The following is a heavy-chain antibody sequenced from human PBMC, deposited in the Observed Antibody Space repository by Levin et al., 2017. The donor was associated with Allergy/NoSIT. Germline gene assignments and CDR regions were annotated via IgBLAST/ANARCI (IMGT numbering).Heavy chain of an antibody. CDR2: MYPADSHT. CDR3: ARKGGEGGTWEYEAFDV. CDR1: GYKFSNYW. Sequence: ASVKVSCQCSGYKFSNYWIAWVRQMPGQGLEWMGIMYPADSHTRYSPSFQGQVTISVDKSISTAYLQWTSLKASDTATYYCARKGGEGGTWEYEAFDVWGQGTMLTVSS. J-gene: IGHJ3*01. D-gene: IGHD1-26*01. V-gene: IGHV5-51*01.